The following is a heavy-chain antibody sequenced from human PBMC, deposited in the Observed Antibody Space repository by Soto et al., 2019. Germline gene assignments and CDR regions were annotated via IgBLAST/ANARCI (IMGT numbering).Heavy chain of an antibody. D-gene: IGHD2-21*02. Sequence: GGSLRLSCAASGFTFSIYAMSWVRQAPGKGLEWVSAISGSGGSTYYADSVKGRFTISRDNSKNTLYLQMNSLRAEDTAVYYCANLDCGGDCYSDYWGQGTLVTVSS. CDR2: ISGSGGST. V-gene: IGHV3-23*01. CDR3: ANLDCGGDCYSDY. CDR1: GFTFSIYA. J-gene: IGHJ4*02.